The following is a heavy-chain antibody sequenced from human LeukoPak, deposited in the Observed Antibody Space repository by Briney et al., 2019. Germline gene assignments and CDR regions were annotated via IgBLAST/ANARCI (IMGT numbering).Heavy chain of an antibody. Sequence: GGSLRLSCAAAGFTFSNLWMSWVRQAPGKGLEWVANIKQDGSEKYYVDSVKGRFTISRDNSKNTLYLQMNSLRAEDTAVYYCAKRYCSSTSCYSRERDAFDIWGQGTMVTVSS. D-gene: IGHD2-2*01. CDR2: IKQDGSEK. J-gene: IGHJ3*02. CDR1: GFTFSNLW. V-gene: IGHV3-7*03. CDR3: AKRYCSSTSCYSRERDAFDI.